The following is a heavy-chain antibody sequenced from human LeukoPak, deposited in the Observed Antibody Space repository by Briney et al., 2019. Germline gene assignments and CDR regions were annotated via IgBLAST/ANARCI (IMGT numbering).Heavy chain of an antibody. CDR1: GFTFSSYW. D-gene: IGHD1-7*01. V-gene: IGHV3-74*01. J-gene: IGHJ4*02. CDR3: ATGNYNRPFDY. CDR2: INSDGSYI. Sequence: GGSLRLSCAASGFTFSSYWMHWVRQGPGEGLVWVSRINSDGSYINYADSVKGRFTISRDNAKNTLYLQMNSLRADDTAVYYCATGNYNRPFDYWGQGTLVTVSS.